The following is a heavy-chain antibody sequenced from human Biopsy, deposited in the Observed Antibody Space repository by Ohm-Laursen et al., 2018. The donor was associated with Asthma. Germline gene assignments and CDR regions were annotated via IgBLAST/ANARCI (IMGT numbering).Heavy chain of an antibody. Sequence: GTLSLTCSLSSGSGGYMRSGNYYWGWIRQPPEKGLEWIGSIYYSGTTYYNPSLESRVTVSADTSKNHFSQKLTSVTAADTAVYYCVRGSSSWHHGPFHYYYGLDVWGQGTTATVSS. CDR3: VRGSSSWHHGPFHYYYGLDV. D-gene: IGHD6-13*01. CDR1: SGSGGYMRSGNYY. V-gene: IGHV4-39*01. J-gene: IGHJ6*02. CDR2: IYYSGTT.